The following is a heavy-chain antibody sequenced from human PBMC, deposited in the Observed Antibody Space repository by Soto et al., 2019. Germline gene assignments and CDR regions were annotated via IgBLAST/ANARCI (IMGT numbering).Heavy chain of an antibody. Sequence: SVKVSCKSSGGTFSSHSINWVRQAPGQGLEWTGGIIPIFGPANFAKKFQGRVTITADESTTTAYMELSSLTSEDTAVYYCATGSFTSTGGRIGYHYNAMDVWGQGTTVTVSS. V-gene: IGHV1-69*13. CDR2: IIPIFGPA. CDR3: ATGSFTSTGGRIGYHYNAMDV. CDR1: GGTFSSHS. D-gene: IGHD1-1*01. J-gene: IGHJ6*02.